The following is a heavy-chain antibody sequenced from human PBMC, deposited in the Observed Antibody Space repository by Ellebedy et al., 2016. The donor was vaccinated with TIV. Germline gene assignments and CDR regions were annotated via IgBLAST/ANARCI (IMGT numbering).Heavy chain of an antibody. J-gene: IGHJ4*02. CDR1: GFTFSSYW. V-gene: IGHV3-7*01. D-gene: IGHD5-18*01. CDR2: IKQDGSVK. CDR3: ARDKSSGSTYGSHFDY. Sequence: GGSLRLSXAASGFTFSSYWMHWVRQAPGKGLEWVANIKQDGSVKKYVDSVKGRFTISRDNGKNSLYLQMNSLRGEDTAVYYCARDKSSGSTYGSHFDYWGQGTLVTVSS.